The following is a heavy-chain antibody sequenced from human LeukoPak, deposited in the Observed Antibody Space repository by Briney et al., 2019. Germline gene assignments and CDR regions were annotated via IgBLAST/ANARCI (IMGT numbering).Heavy chain of an antibody. CDR3: ATLGATGRGNFDY. J-gene: IGHJ4*02. CDR2: IIPIFGTA. Sequence: SVKVSCKASGYTFTSYDISWVRQAPGQGLEWMGGIIPIFGTANYAQKFQGRVTITADESTSTAYMELSSLRSEDTAVYYCATLGATGRGNFDYWGQGTLVTVSS. CDR1: GYTFTSYD. D-gene: IGHD1-26*01. V-gene: IGHV1-69*13.